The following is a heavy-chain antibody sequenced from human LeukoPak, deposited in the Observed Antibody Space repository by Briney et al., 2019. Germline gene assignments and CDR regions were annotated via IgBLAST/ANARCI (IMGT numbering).Heavy chain of an antibody. Sequence: SETLSLTCAVSGDSVSSGGYHWSWIRQPPGKGLEWIGQIVNSGSANYNPSLKSRVTISLDTSKNQFSLKLSSVTAADTAVYYCARDAMVRGGLDYWGQGTLVTVSS. CDR3: ARDAMVRGGLDY. V-gene: IGHV4-61*08. CDR2: IVNSGSA. J-gene: IGHJ4*02. D-gene: IGHD3-10*01. CDR1: GDSVSSGGYH.